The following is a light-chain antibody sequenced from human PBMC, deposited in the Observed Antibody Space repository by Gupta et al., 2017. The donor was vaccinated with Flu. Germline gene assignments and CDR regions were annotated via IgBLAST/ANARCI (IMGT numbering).Light chain of an antibody. CDR1: SSDVGHYNF. V-gene: IGLV2-14*01. Sequence: QSALTQPASGSGSPGPSIPIPCTGSSSDVGHYNFVSWYQQPPGKAPKLMIYEVSHRPSGVSNRFSGSKSGNTASLTISGLQTEDEAEYYCSSYTSSSPFCVFGTGTRVTVL. CDR3: SSYTSSSPFCV. CDR2: EVS. J-gene: IGLJ1*01.